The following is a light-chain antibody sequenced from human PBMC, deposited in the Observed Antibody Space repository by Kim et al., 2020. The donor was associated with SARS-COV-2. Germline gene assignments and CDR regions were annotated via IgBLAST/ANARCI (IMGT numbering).Light chain of an antibody. CDR1: QSISSQ. CDR3: QQSYITPFT. J-gene: IGKJ3*01. V-gene: IGKV1-39*01. CDR2: AAS. Sequence: ASVGDRVTITCRTTQSISSQLNWYQQKPGRAPKLLISAASTVQGGVPSRFSGSGSETDFTLTISSLQPEDFATYFCQQSYITPFTFGHGTKVDIK.